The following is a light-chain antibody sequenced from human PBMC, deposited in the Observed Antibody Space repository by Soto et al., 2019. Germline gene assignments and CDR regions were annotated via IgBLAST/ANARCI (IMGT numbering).Light chain of an antibody. CDR3: LQYNNWWT. J-gene: IGKJ1*01. CDR1: QGISSY. Sequence: DIQLTQSPSFLSASVGDRVTITCRASQGISSYLAWYQQKPGKAPKLLIYAASTLQSGVPSRFSGSGSGTEFTLTISSLQPEDFAVYYCLQYNNWWTFGQGTKVEIK. CDR2: AAS. V-gene: IGKV1-9*01.